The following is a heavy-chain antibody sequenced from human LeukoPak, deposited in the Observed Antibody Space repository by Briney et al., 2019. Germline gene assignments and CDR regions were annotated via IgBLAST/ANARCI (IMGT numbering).Heavy chain of an antibody. CDR2: ISWDGGST. V-gene: IGHV3-43D*03. CDR1: GFTFDDYA. J-gene: IGHJ3*02. D-gene: IGHD2-2*01. Sequence: GGSLRLSCAASGFTFDDYAMHWVRQAPGKGLEWVSLISWDGGSTYYADSVKGRFTISRDNSKNSLYLQMNSLSAEDTALYYCARVAYQGDAFDIWGQGTMVTVSS. CDR3: ARVAYQGDAFDI.